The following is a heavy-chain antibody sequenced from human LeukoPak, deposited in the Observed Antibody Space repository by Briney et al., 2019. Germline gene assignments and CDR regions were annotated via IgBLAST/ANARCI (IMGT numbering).Heavy chain of an antibody. CDR2: IDARSGIV. D-gene: IGHD3-3*01. CDR1: GFTFTMFG. CDR3: ARTYDFGRGPPGDAFDN. Sequence: QAGGSLRLSCAASGFTFTMFGMNWVRQAPGKGLEWVSYIDARSGIVYYADSVQGRFTISRDDAKDSVFLQMNSLRVEDTAVYYCARTYDFGRGPPGDAFDNWGQGTLVTVPS. V-gene: IGHV3-48*01. J-gene: IGHJ3*02.